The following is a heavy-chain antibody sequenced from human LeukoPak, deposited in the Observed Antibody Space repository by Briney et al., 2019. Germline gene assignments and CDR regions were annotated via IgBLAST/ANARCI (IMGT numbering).Heavy chain of an antibody. D-gene: IGHD3-22*01. J-gene: IGHJ3*02. V-gene: IGHV5-51*01. CDR3: ARASASSSGYFRDDAFDI. CDR1: GYSFTSYW. CDR2: TYPGDSDT. Sequence: GESLKISCKGSGYSFTSYWIGWVRQMPGKGLEWMGITYPGDSDTRYSPSFQGQVTISADKSISTAYLQWSSLKASDTAMYYCARASASSSGYFRDDAFDIWGQGTMVTVSS.